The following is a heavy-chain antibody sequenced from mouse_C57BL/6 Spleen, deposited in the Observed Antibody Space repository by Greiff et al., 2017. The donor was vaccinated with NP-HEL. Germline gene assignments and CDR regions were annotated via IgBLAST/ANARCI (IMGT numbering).Heavy chain of an antibody. D-gene: IGHD5-1-1*01. J-gene: IGHJ4*01. Sequence: VQLQESGAELARPGASVKLSCKASGYTFTSYGISWVKQRTGQGLEWIGEIYPRSGNTYYNEKFKGKATLTADKSSSTAYMELRSLTSEDSAVYFCARDTRDYAMDYWGQGTSVTVSS. V-gene: IGHV1-81*01. CDR1: GYTFTSYG. CDR3: ARDTRDYAMDY. CDR2: IYPRSGNT.